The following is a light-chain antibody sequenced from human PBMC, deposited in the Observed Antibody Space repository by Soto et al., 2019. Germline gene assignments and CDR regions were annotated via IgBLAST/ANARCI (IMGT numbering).Light chain of an antibody. Sequence: QAVVTQPPSVSAAPGQKVTISCSGSSSNIGNNYVSWYQQLPGTAPKLLIYENNKRPSGIPDRFSGSKSGTSATLGITGLQTGGEADYYCGTWDSSLSAVFGGGTKLTVL. CDR3: GTWDSSLSAV. CDR2: ENN. V-gene: IGLV1-51*02. CDR1: SSNIGNNY. J-gene: IGLJ2*01.